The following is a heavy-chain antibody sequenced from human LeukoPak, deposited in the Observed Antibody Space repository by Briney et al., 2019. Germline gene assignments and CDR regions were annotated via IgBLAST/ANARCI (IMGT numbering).Heavy chain of an antibody. J-gene: IGHJ6*02. V-gene: IGHV5-51*01. CDR3: ARLYDSTGYYYTYAMDV. Sequence: GESLKISCKGSGYRFTTYWIAWVRQMPGKGLEWMGIINPGDSDTRYSPSFQGQVTISVDKSITTAYLQWSSLKASDTAMYYCARLYDSTGYYYTYAMDVWGQGTTVTVSS. CDR2: INPGDSDT. D-gene: IGHD3-22*01. CDR1: GYRFTTYW.